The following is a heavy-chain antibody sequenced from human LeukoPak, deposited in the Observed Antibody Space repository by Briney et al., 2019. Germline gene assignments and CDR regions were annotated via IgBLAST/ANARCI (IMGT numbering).Heavy chain of an antibody. CDR3: ARGRYYYDSGGYQSPYYYMDV. D-gene: IGHD3-22*01. CDR1: GGSISSYY. V-gene: IGHV4-59*08. J-gene: IGHJ6*03. Sequence: SETLSLTCNVSGGSISSYYWSWIRQPPGKGLEWIGYIYYSGSTNYNPSLKSRVTISVDTSKNQFSLKLSSVTAADTAVYYCARGRYYYDSGGYQSPYYYMDVWGKGTTVTVSS. CDR2: IYYSGST.